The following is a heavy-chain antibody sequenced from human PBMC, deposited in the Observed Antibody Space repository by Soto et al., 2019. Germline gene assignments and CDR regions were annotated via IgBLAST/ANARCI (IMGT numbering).Heavy chain of an antibody. Sequence: SETLSLTCTASGGSISSGGYYWSWIRQHPGKGLEWIGYIYYSGSTYYNPSLKSRVTISVDTSKNQFSLKLSSVTAADTAVYYCARENIVVVVAATLNWFDPWGQGTLVTVSS. V-gene: IGHV4-31*03. CDR3: ARENIVVVVAATLNWFDP. J-gene: IGHJ5*02. CDR2: IYYSGST. D-gene: IGHD2-15*01. CDR1: GGSISSGGYY.